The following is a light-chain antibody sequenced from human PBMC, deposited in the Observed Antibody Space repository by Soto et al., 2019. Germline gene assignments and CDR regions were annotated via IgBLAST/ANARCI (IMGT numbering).Light chain of an antibody. J-gene: IGLJ2*01. CDR2: GNT. CDR3: QSYDIGLGVSVV. Sequence: QSVLTQPPSVSGAPGQRVTISCTGSSSNIGAGYDVQWYQQLPGAAPRLLIFGNTNRPSGVPDRFSGSRSGTSASLAISGLQAEDEADYYCQSYDIGLGVSVVFGGGTKVTVL. CDR1: SSNIGAGYD. V-gene: IGLV1-40*01.